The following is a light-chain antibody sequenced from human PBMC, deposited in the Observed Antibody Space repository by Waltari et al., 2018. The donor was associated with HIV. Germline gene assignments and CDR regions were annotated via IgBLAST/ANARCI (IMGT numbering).Light chain of an antibody. V-gene: IGLV2-23*02. CDR1: SSDVGSYNL. CDR2: EVS. Sequence: QSALTQPASVSGSPGQSITISCTGTSSDVGSYNLVSWYQQHPGKAPKLMIYEVSKWPSGVSNRFSGSKSGNTASLTISGLQAEDEADYYCCSYAAPDWVFGGGTKLTVL. CDR3: CSYAAPDWV. J-gene: IGLJ3*02.